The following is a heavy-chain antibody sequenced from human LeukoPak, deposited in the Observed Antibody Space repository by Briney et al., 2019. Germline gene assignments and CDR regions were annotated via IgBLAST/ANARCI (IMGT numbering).Heavy chain of an antibody. CDR2: ISWNSGSI. CDR3: AKGESPFMRHYGDNFDY. J-gene: IGHJ4*02. D-gene: IGHD4-17*01. CDR1: GFIFDDYA. V-gene: IGHV3-9*03. Sequence: GGSLRLSCAASGFIFDDYAMHWVRQAPGKGLEWVSGISWNSGSIGYTDSVKGRFTISRDNAKNFLYLQMNSLRAEDMASYYCAKGESPFMRHYGDNFDYWGQGTLVTVSS.